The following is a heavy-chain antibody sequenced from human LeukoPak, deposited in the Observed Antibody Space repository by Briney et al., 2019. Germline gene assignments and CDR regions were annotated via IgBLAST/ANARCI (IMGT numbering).Heavy chain of an antibody. CDR1: GFMFSRFL. J-gene: IGHJ4*02. Sequence: GGSLRLSCVASGFMFSRFLMTWVRQAPGKGLEWVANIKHDGSEEYYVDSVRGRFTISRDNAKNSLHLQMHSLRVEDTAIYYCARGGGDIYDSSWYRPTPYFDFWGRGTLVTVSS. D-gene: IGHD6-13*01. CDR2: IKHDGSEE. V-gene: IGHV3-7*01. CDR3: ARGGGDIYDSSWYRPTPYFDF.